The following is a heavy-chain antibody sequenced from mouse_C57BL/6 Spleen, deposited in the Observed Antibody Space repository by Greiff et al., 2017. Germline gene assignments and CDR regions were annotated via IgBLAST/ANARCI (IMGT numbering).Heavy chain of an antibody. D-gene: IGHD1-1*01. V-gene: IGHV1-39*01. CDR3: ARDTTVVAPGYFDY. Sequence: VQLKESGPELVKPGASVKISCKASGYSFTDYNMNWVKQSNGKSLEWIGVINPNYGTTSYNQKFKGKATLTVDQSSSTAYMQLNSLTSEDSAVYYCARDTTVVAPGYFDYWGQGTTLTVSS. CDR2: INPNYGTT. J-gene: IGHJ2*01. CDR1: GYSFTDYN.